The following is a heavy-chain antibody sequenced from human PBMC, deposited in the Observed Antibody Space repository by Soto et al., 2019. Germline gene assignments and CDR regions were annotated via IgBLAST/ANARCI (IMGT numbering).Heavy chain of an antibody. V-gene: IGHV1-69*12. CDR1: GGTFSTAA. CDR3: ARDQDRPQLGENYYYLMDV. J-gene: IGHJ6*02. Sequence: QVQVEQSGAEVKKPGSSVKVSCKASGGTFSTAAISWVRQAPGQGLEWMGGIMPIFRTADYAQKFQGRVTITADESTSTAYLEFRGLSSENTAIYYWARDQDRPQLGENYYYLMDVWGQGTTVTVSS. CDR2: IMPIFRTA. D-gene: IGHD3-3*02.